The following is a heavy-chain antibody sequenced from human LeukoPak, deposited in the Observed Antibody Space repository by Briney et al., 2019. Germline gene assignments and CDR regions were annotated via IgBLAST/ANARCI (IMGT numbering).Heavy chain of an antibody. Sequence: GGSLRLSCAVSGFIFSSSGIHWVRQAPGKGLVWVAGISYDGSEKYYAESVKGRFTISRDNPKTTVYLQMNSLRAEDTAVYYCAKGFGGNYDYYFESWGQGTLVTVSS. CDR1: GFIFSSSG. CDR2: ISYDGSEK. CDR3: AKGFGGNYDYYFES. J-gene: IGHJ4*02. D-gene: IGHD1-26*01. V-gene: IGHV3-30*18.